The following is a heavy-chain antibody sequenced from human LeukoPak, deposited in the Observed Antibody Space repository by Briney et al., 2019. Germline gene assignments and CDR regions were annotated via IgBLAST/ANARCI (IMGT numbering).Heavy chain of an antibody. V-gene: IGHV1-69*05. CDR1: GGTFSSYA. CDR3: ARDPLTGTSAFDI. CDR2: IIPIFGTA. D-gene: IGHD1-20*01. J-gene: IGHJ3*02. Sequence: SVKVSCKASGGTFSSYAISWVRQAPGQGLEWMGRIIPIFGTANYAQKFQGRVSITTDESTSTAYMELSSLRSEDTAVYYCARDPLTGTSAFDIWGQGTMVTVSS.